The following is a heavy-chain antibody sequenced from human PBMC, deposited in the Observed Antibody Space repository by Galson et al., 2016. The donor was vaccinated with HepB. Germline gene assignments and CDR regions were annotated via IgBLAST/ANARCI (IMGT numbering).Heavy chain of an antibody. D-gene: IGHD2-2*01. Sequence: SVKVSCKASGYTFTSYAMHWVRQAPGQSLEWMAWINAGTGNTKYSQRLQGRVTITRDTSASTTYMELCSLGSEDTAVYYCARGGYCISTSCYHPIDYWGQGTLVAVSS. CDR2: INAGTGNT. CDR1: GYTFTSYA. CDR3: ARGGYCISTSCYHPIDY. J-gene: IGHJ4*02. V-gene: IGHV1-3*01.